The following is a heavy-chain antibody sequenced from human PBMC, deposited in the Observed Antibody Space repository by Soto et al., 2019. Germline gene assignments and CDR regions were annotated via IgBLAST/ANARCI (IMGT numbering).Heavy chain of an antibody. Sequence: GGSLRLSCAASGFTFSSYAMSWVRQAPGKGLEWVSTISGRGDDTYYTDSVKGRFNISRDNSKNTLYVHMNSLRAEDTAVYYCARAQPTYSSSYFDYWGQGTLVTVS. J-gene: IGHJ4*02. CDR3: ARAQPTYSSSYFDY. CDR2: ISGRGDDT. D-gene: IGHD3-22*01. CDR1: GFTFSSYA. V-gene: IGHV3-23*01.